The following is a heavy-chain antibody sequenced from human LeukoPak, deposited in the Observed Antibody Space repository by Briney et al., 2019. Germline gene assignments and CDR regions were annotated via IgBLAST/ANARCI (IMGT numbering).Heavy chain of an antibody. D-gene: IGHD3-9*01. CDR1: GGSITSYY. Sequence: SETLSLTCTVSGGSITSYYWNWIRQPPGKGLEWIGYIYYSGSTNYNPSLKSRVTISVDRSKNQFSLKLSSVTAADTAVYYCARGPAGYDILTGYYFWFDPWGQGTLVTVSS. V-gene: IGHV4-59*12. CDR2: IYYSGST. CDR3: ARGPAGYDILTGYYFWFDP. J-gene: IGHJ5*02.